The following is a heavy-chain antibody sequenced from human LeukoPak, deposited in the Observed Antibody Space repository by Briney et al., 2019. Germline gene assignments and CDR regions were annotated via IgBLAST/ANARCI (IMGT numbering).Heavy chain of an antibody. CDR1: GGSISSYY. D-gene: IGHD3-9*01. CDR2: IYTSGST. J-gene: IGHJ3*02. V-gene: IGHV4-4*07. Sequence: SETLSLTCTVSGGSISSYYWGWIRQPAGKGLEWIGRIYTSGSTNYNPSLKSRVTMSVDTSKNQFSLKLSSVTAADTAVYYCARGGRYFDWSFALRAFDIWGQGTMVTVSS. CDR3: ARGGRYFDWSFALRAFDI.